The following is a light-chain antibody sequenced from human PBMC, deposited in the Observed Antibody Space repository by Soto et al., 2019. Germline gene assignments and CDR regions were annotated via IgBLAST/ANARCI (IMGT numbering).Light chain of an antibody. CDR2: DAS. Sequence: DIQMTQSPSTLSASVGDRVTITCRASQSISSWLAWYQQKPGKAPKLLIYDASSLESGVPSRFSGSGSGTEFNLTISRLKPDDFAPYYCQQYNSYPATFGGGTKVDIK. CDR3: QQYNSYPAT. J-gene: IGKJ4*01. CDR1: QSISSW. V-gene: IGKV1-5*01.